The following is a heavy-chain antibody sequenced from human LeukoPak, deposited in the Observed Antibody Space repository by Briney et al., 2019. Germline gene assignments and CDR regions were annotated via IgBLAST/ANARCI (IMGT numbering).Heavy chain of an antibody. CDR2: INSDGSST. V-gene: IGHV3-74*01. Sequence: PGGSLRLSCVASGFTFSISWMHWVRQAPGKGLVWVSRINSDGSSTDYADSVKGRFTISRDNTKNTLYLQMNSLRVEDTAVYYCAREVTTLTTFGFDYWGQGTLVTVSS. CDR3: AREVTTLTTFGFDY. J-gene: IGHJ4*02. CDR1: GFTFSISW. D-gene: IGHD4-17*01.